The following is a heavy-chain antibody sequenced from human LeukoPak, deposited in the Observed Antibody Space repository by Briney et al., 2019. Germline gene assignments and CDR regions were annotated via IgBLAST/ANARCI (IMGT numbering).Heavy chain of an antibody. J-gene: IGHJ4*02. V-gene: IGHV4-34*01. Sequence: SETLSLTCAVYGESFSGYYWSWIRQPPGKGLEWIGEINHSGSTNYNPSLKSRVTISVDTSKNQFSLRLSSVTAADTAVYYCARGPRRYLDPSYYFDYWGQGTLVTVSS. D-gene: IGHD3-9*01. CDR1: GESFSGYY. CDR3: ARGPRRYLDPSYYFDY. CDR2: INHSGST.